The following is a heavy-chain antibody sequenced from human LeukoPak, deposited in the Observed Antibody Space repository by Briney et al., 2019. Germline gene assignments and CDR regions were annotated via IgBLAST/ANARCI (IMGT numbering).Heavy chain of an antibody. CDR3: ARATYCSGGICYSPWFDP. V-gene: IGHV4-34*01. D-gene: IGHD2-15*01. Sequence: PSETLSLTCAVYGGSFSGYYWSWIRQPPGKGLEWIGEINHSGSTNYNPSLKSRVTISVDTSKNQFSLKLTSVTAADTAVYYCARATYCSGGICYSPWFDPWGQGTLVTVSS. CDR1: GGSFSGYY. CDR2: INHSGST. J-gene: IGHJ5*02.